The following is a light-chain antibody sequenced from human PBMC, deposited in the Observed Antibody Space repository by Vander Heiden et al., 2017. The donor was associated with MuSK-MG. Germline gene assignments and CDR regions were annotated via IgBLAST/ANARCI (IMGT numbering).Light chain of an antibody. CDR2: DAS. CDR1: QIVSSSY. V-gene: IGKV3-20*01. CDR3: HQYGNSPVT. Sequence: VLPQSPGTLCLSPGERATLSCRASQIVSSSYLAWYQQKPGKAHRLLIYDASSRATGIADRFSGSGSGTDFTLTISRLEPEDFAVYYCHQYGNSPVTFGGGTKVEI. J-gene: IGKJ4*01.